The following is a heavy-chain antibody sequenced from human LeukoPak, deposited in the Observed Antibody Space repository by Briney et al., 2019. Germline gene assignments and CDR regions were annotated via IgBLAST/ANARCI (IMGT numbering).Heavy chain of an antibody. CDR2: INWNGATI. V-gene: IGHV3-NL1*01. J-gene: IGHJ4*02. CDR1: GFSFSSFS. D-gene: IGHD5-12*01. CDR3: AKVASDY. Sequence: PGGSLRVSCAASGFSFSSFSMNWVRQAPGKGLEWVSSINWNGATIGYADSVKGRFTISRDNSKNTLYLQMNSLRAEDTAVYYCAKVASDYWGQGTLVTVSS.